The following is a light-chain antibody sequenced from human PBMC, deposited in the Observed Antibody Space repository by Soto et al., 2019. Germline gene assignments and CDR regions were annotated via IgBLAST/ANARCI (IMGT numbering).Light chain of an antibody. CDR3: QHYGASPRT. J-gene: IGKJ1*01. Sequence: EIVLTQSPGTLSLFPGERATLSCRASQTITSTHLAWYQQKPGQAPRLLTYGVSNRASGFPDRFSGSGSGTDFTLTISGLEPDDFAVYYCQHYGASPRTFGQGTKVEI. CDR1: QTITSTH. CDR2: GVS. V-gene: IGKV3-20*01.